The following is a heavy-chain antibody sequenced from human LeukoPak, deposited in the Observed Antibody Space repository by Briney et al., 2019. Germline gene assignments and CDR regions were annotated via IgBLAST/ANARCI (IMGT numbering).Heavy chain of an antibody. CDR3: ATVHCSSTSCHDAFDI. Sequence: GASVKVSCKVSGYTLTELSMHWVRQAPGKGLEWMGGFDPEDGETIYAQKFQGRVTMTEDTSTDTAYMELSSLRSEDTAVYYCATVHCSSTSCHDAFDIWGQGTMVTVSS. V-gene: IGHV1-24*01. CDR1: GYTLTELS. D-gene: IGHD2-2*01. CDR2: FDPEDGET. J-gene: IGHJ3*02.